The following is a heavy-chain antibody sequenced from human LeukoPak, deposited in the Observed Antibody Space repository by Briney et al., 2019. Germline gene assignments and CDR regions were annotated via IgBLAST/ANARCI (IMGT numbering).Heavy chain of an antibody. CDR1: GGSISSYY. Sequence: SETLPLTCTVSGGSISSYYWSWIRQPPGKGLEWIGYIYTSGSTNYNPSLKSRVTISVDTSKNQFSLKLSSVTAADTAVYYCARVFGKGRRGYYYNYMDVWGKGTTVTVSS. J-gene: IGHJ6*03. V-gene: IGHV4-4*09. D-gene: IGHD3-3*01. CDR2: IYTSGST. CDR3: ARVFGKGRRGYYYNYMDV.